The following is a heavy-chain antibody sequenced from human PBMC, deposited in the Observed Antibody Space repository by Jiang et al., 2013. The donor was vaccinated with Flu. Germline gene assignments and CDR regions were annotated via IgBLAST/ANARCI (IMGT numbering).Heavy chain of an antibody. CDR1: GFTFSNAW. J-gene: IGHJ4*02. V-gene: IGHV3-15*07. D-gene: IGHD3-10*01. CDR3: RGYNDH. CDR2: IKSKIDGGTT. Sequence: VQLVESGGGLAKPGGSLRLSCAASGFTFSNAWMNWVRQAPGKGLEWVGRIKSKIDGGTTDYAAPVKGRFTISRDDSKNTLYLQMNSLKTEDTAVYYCRGYNDHWGQGTLVTVSS.